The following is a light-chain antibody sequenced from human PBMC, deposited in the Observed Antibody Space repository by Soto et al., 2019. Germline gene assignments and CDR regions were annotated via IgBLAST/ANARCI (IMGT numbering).Light chain of an antibody. V-gene: IGKV1-27*01. CDR3: QKYNWPPFT. CDR1: QGISNY. J-gene: IGKJ3*01. Sequence: DIQMTQSPSSLSASVGDRVTISCRASQGISNYLAWYQQKPGKAPRLLIYAASSLQSGVSSRFTGSGSGTDFTLAISSLQPEDVATYYCQKYNWPPFTVGPGTKVDIK. CDR2: AAS.